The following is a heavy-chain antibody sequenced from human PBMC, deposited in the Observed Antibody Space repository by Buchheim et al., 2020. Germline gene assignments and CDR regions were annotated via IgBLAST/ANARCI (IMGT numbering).Heavy chain of an antibody. CDR3: ARANDYGDYGGFDY. J-gene: IGHJ4*02. CDR2: IRYDGRNQ. D-gene: IGHD4-17*01. CDR1: GFTFRSHG. Sequence: QVQLVESGGGVVQPGRSLRLSCAASGFTFRSHGMHWVRQAPGKGLEWVAFIRYDGRNQYYGDSVKGRFTISRDNYKNTLYLQMNSLRAEGTALYYCARANDYGDYGGFDYWGQGTL. V-gene: IGHV3-30*02.